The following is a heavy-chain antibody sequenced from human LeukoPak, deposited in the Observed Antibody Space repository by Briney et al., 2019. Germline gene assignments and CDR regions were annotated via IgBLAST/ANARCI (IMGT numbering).Heavy chain of an antibody. Sequence: PSETLSLTCAVSGYSISSGYYWGWIRQPPGKGLEWIGSIYHSGSTYYNPSLKSRVTISVDKSKNQFSLKLSSVTAADTAVYYCARLKFWSGYFAYWGQGTLVTVSS. CDR2: IYHSGST. J-gene: IGHJ4*02. CDR3: ARLKFWSGYFAY. CDR1: GYSISSGYY. D-gene: IGHD3-3*01. V-gene: IGHV4-38-2*01.